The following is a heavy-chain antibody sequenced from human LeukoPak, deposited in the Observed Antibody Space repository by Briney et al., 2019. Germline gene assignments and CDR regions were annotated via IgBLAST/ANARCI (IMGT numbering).Heavy chain of an antibody. CDR3: ARDVAGSFDY. J-gene: IGHJ4*02. CDR1: GFTFSSYW. Sequence: GGSLRLSCVASGFTFSSYWMAWVRQAPGKGLEWVANIKQDESEKNYVDSVKGRFTISRDNAKNSLFLQMNSLRVEDTAVYYCARDVAGSFDYWGQGTLVTVSS. D-gene: IGHD1-26*01. CDR2: IKQDESEK. V-gene: IGHV3-7*01.